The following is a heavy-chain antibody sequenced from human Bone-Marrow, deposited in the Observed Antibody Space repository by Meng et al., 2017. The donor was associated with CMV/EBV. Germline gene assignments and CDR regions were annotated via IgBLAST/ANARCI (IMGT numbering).Heavy chain of an antibody. D-gene: IGHD3-22*01. Sequence: GESLKISCTASGFTFGDYAVTWVRQAPGKGLEWVGFIRSNTYGGTAEYAASVKGRFTISRDDSNSTAYLQMNSLKTEDTALYYCTRDLRPYDYDSSAFDYWGQGTLVTVSS. V-gene: IGHV3-49*04. CDR1: GFTFGDYA. J-gene: IGHJ4*02. CDR2: IRSNTYGGTA. CDR3: TRDLRPYDYDSSAFDY.